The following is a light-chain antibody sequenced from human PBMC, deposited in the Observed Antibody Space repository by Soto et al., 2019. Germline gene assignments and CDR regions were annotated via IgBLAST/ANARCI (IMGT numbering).Light chain of an antibody. CDR3: QQRSTWPIP. J-gene: IGKJ5*01. CDR2: DAS. Sequence: EIGLTQSPATLSLSPGERATLSCRASQSVSSYLAWYQQKPGQAPRLLIYDASDRATGIPARFSGSGSGTDFTLTISSLDPEDFAVYYCQQRSTWPIPFGQGTRLEIK. CDR1: QSVSSY. V-gene: IGKV3-11*01.